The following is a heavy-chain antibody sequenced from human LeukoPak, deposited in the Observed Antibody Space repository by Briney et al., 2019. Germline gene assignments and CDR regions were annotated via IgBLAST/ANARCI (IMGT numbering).Heavy chain of an antibody. CDR3: ARVWIAVAGTTNYYYGMDV. CDR2: TYYRSKWYN. J-gene: IGHJ6*02. D-gene: IGHD6-19*01. CDR1: GDSVSSNSAA. Sequence: SQTLSLTCAISGDSVSSNSAAWNWIRQSPSRGLEWLGRTYYRSKWYNDYAVSVKSRIIINPDTSKNQFSLQLNSVTPEDTAVYYCARVWIAVAGTTNYYYGMDVWGQGTTVTVSS. V-gene: IGHV6-1*01.